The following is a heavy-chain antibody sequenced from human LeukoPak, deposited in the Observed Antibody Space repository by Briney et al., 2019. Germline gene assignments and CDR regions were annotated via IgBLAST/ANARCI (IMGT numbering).Heavy chain of an antibody. CDR1: GYTFTRYG. Sequence: GASVKVSCKASGYTFTRYGISWVRQAPGQVLEWMGWISADNGNTNFAQKFQDRVIMTTDTSTSTAYMELRSLRSDDTAIYYCARDKAPYIMDVWGQGTTVTVSS. CDR2: ISADNGNT. D-gene: IGHD3-16*01. CDR3: ARDKAPYIMDV. V-gene: IGHV1-18*01. J-gene: IGHJ6*02.